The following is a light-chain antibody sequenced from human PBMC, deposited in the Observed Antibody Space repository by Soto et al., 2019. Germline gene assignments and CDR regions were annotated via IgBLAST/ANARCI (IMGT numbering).Light chain of an antibody. Sequence: QSALTHSPSASGSPGQSVTISCTGTSSDVGNYKYVSWYQQHPGKAPKLMIYEVSKRPSGVPDRFSGSKSGNTASLTVSGLQAEDEADDYCSSYAGSNNWVFGGGTKLTVL. J-gene: IGLJ3*02. V-gene: IGLV2-8*01. CDR2: EVS. CDR1: SSDVGNYKY. CDR3: SSYAGSNNWV.